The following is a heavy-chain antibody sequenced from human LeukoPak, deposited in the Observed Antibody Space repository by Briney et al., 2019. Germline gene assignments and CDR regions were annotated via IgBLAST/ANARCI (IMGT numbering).Heavy chain of an antibody. CDR3: ARQYSGSLFVFEY. D-gene: IGHD1-26*01. J-gene: IGHJ4*02. Sequence: PGGSLRLSCAASGFTFTNYWMTWVRQAPGKGMEWVASIKEDGSEKKYVDSVKGRLTISRDNAKNSLYLQINSLRAEDTAVYYCARQYSGSLFVFEYWGQGTLVTVSS. CDR1: GFTFTNYW. V-gene: IGHV3-7*01. CDR2: IKEDGSEK.